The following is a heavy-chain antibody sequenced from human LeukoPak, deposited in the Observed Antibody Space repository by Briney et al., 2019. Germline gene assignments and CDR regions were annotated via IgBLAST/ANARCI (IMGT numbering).Heavy chain of an antibody. V-gene: IGHV4-4*07. J-gene: IGHJ4*02. CDR2: IYTSGST. CDR3: ARESIAARPYYFDY. CDR1: GGSIISYY. Sequence: SETLSHTCTVSGGSIISYYWSWIRQPAGKGLEWIGRIYTSGSTNYNPSLKSRVTMSVDTSKNQFSLKLSSVTAADTAVYYSARESIAARPYYFDYWGQGTLVTVSS. D-gene: IGHD6-6*01.